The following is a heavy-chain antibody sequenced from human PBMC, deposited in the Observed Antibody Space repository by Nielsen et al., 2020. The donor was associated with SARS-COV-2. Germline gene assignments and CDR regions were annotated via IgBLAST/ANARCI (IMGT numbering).Heavy chain of an antibody. CDR2: ISGSGSST. D-gene: IGHD1-26*01. Sequence: GESLKISCAASGFSVSSHDMNWVRQAPGKGLEWVSGISGSGSSTYYADAVKGRFTVSRDNSKNTLYLQMNSLRAEDTAVYFCATSGRYYWGQGTLVTVSS. CDR1: GFSVSSHD. J-gene: IGHJ4*02. CDR3: ATSGRYY. V-gene: IGHV3-23*01.